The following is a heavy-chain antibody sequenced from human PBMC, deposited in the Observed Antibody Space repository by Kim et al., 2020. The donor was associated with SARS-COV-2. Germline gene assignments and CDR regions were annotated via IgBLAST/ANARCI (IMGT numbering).Heavy chain of an antibody. CDR1: GFMFSNYA. Sequence: GGSLRLSCAASGFMFSNYALSWVRQAPGKGLEWVSGISGSGASRFYADSVKGRFTISRDNSMNPLNLQMNSLRADDTAVYYCAKDPLRHFDWSPGGMDVWGQGTTVTVSS. V-gene: IGHV3-23*01. CDR2: ISGSGASR. D-gene: IGHD3-9*01. CDR3: AKDPLRHFDWSPGGMDV. J-gene: IGHJ6*02.